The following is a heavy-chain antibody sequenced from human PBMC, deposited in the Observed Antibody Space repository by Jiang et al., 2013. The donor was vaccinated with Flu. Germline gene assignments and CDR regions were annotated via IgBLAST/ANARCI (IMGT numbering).Heavy chain of an antibody. CDR3: ASPYSSGYYGPFDY. CDR2: IIPIFGAT. V-gene: IGHV1-69*01. J-gene: IGHJ4*02. CDR1: GGAFSSYA. Sequence: SGAEVKKPGSSVKVSCTASGGAFSSYAFSWVRQAPGQGLEWMGEIIPIFGATTYAEKFQVRVTITADESTGTAYMELSSLRSEDTAVYYCASPYSSGYYGPFDYWGQGTLVTVS. D-gene: IGHD3-22*01.